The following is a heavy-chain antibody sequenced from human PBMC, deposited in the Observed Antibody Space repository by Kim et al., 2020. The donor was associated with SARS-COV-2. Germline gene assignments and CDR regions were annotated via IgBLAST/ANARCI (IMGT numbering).Heavy chain of an antibody. Sequence: GGSLRLSCAASGFTFRNYAMNWVRQAPGKGLEWVSGIASIDGKRDYADSVKGRFTISRDNSKDTLYLQMNSLRVQDTAVYHCAPNPTRISERSGYHLGSWGQGTLVTVSS. D-gene: IGHD3-16*02. J-gene: IGHJ4*02. CDR2: IASIDGKR. V-gene: IGHV3-23*01. CDR1: GFTFRNYA. CDR3: APNPTRISERSGYHLGS.